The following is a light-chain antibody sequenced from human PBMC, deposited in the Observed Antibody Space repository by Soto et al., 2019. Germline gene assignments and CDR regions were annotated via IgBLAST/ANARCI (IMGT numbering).Light chain of an antibody. J-gene: IGLJ1*01. CDR2: EVN. CDR1: SSDVGGYNY. V-gene: IGLV2-8*01. Sequence: QSALTQPPSAAGSPGQSVTISCTGTSSDVGGYNYVSWYQQRPGKAPKLMIYEVNKRPSGVPDRFSGSKSGITASLAVSGLQAEDEADYYCSSYADTIRFYVFGSGTKLTVL. CDR3: SSYADTIRFYV.